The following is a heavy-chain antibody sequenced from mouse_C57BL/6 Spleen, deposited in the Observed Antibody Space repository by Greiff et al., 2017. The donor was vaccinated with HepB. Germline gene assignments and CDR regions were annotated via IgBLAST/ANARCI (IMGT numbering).Heavy chain of an antibody. CDR3: TREDYGSPLAMDY. V-gene: IGHV5-9-1*02. CDR2: ISIGGDYI. J-gene: IGHJ4*01. D-gene: IGHD1-1*01. Sequence: DVKLVESGEGLVKPGGSLKLSCAASGFTFSSYAMSWVRQTPEKRLEWVAYISIGGDYIYYADTAKGRFTLYSDNARNNLYLQMSSLKSEDTAMYYCTREDYGSPLAMDYWGQGTSVTVSS. CDR1: GFTFSSYA.